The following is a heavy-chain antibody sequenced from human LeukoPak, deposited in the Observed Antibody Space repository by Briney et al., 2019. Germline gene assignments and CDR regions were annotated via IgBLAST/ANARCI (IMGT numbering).Heavy chain of an antibody. CDR3: ARGGMYYYGSGSYDFDY. Sequence: GGSLRLSCAASGFTFSSYEMNWVRQAPGKGLEWVSYISSSGSTIYYADSVKGRFTISRDNAKNSLYLQMNSLRAEDTAVYYCARGGMYYYGSGSYDFDYRGQGTLVTVSS. J-gene: IGHJ4*02. V-gene: IGHV3-48*03. D-gene: IGHD3-10*01. CDR1: GFTFSSYE. CDR2: ISSSGSTI.